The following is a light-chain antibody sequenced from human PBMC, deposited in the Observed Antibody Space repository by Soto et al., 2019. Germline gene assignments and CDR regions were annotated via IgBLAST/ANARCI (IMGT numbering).Light chain of an antibody. CDR3: AAWDDSLNGVV. Sequence: QSVLTQPPSASGTPGQRVTISCSGSSSNIGSHTVNWYQQLPGTAPRLLIYNTYYRPSGVPDRFSGSKSGTSASLAISGLQSEDDADYYCAAWDDSLNGVVFGGWTKVTVL. CDR1: SSNIGSHT. J-gene: IGLJ2*01. CDR2: NTY. V-gene: IGLV1-44*01.